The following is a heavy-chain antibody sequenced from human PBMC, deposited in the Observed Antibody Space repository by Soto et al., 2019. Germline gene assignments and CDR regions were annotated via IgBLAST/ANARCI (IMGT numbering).Heavy chain of an antibody. CDR1: GFTFSNAW. CDR3: TTEPHNIVDNGVAGYGMDV. J-gene: IGHJ6*02. Sequence: GGSLRLSCAASGFTFSNAWMSWVRQAPGKGLEWVGRIKSKTDGGTTDYAAPVKGRFTISRDDSKNTLYLQMNSLKTEDTAVYYCTTEPHNIVDNGVAGYGMDVWGQGTKVTVSS. V-gene: IGHV3-15*01. CDR2: IKSKTDGGTT. D-gene: IGHD5-12*01.